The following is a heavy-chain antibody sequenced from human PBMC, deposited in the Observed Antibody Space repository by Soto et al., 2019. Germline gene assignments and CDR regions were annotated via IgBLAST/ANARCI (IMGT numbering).Heavy chain of an antibody. CDR3: ARGSSWTYYYYYYGMDV. V-gene: IGHV4-59*01. CDR2: TYYSGST. J-gene: IGHJ6*02. CDR1: GGSISSYY. D-gene: IGHD6-13*01. Sequence: SETLSLTCTVSGGSISSYYWSWIRQPPGKGLEWIGYTYYSGSTNYNPSLNSRVTISVDTSKNQFSLKLSSVTAADTAVHYCARGSSWTYYYYYYGMDVWGQGTTVTVSS.